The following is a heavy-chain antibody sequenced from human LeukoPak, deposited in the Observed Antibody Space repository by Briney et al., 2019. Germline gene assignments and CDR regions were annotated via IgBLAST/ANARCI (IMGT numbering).Heavy chain of an antibody. CDR1: GFTFSSYA. V-gene: IGHV3-30*04. CDR2: ISYDGSNK. J-gene: IGHJ6*03. CDR3: ARDPLGTRYYSSGWYGSPRYYYYYMDV. D-gene: IGHD6-19*01. Sequence: GRSLRLSCAASGFTFSSYAMHWVRQAPGKGLEWVAVISYDGSNKYYADSVKGRFTISRDNSKNTLYLQMNSLRAEDTAVYYCARDPLGTRYYSSGWYGSPRYYYYYMDVWGKGTTVTVSS.